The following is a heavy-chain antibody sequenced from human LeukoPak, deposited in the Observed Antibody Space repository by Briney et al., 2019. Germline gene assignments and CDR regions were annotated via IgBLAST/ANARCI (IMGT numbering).Heavy chain of an antibody. J-gene: IGHJ4*02. D-gene: IGHD4-17*01. CDR3: AKNTLDGVFDY. Sequence: GRSLRLSCAASGFTFSSYAMHWVRQAPGKGLEWVAVISYDGSNKYYADSVKGRFTISRDNSKNTLYLQMNSLRAEDTAVYYCAKNTLDGVFDYWGQGTLVTVSS. V-gene: IGHV3-30-3*02. CDR2: ISYDGSNK. CDR1: GFTFSSYA.